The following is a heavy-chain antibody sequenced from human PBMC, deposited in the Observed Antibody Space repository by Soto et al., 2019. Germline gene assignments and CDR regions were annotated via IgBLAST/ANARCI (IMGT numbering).Heavy chain of an antibody. V-gene: IGHV1-69*01. CDR1: GGTFSSHV. Sequence: QLVESGAEVKKPGSSGKISCKASGGTFSSHVISWLRQAPGQGLEWLGGVIPILGQAYYAPNLQGRVTITADGSTRTAYMELNRLTSADTAVYFCARVGGVGAPPGTDFWGQATLVTVSS. CDR2: VIPILGQA. D-gene: IGHD1-26*01. J-gene: IGHJ4*02. CDR3: ARVGGVGAPPGTDF.